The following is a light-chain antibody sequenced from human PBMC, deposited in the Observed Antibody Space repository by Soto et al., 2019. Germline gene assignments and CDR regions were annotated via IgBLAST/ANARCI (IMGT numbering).Light chain of an antibody. CDR2: AAS. CDR1: QSISRY. Sequence: DIQMTQSPSSLSASVGDRVTITCRASQSISRYLNWYQQKPGKAPKLLIYAASSLQGGVPSRFSGSGSGTDFTLTISSLQPEDFATYYCQQSYSTPPGTFGQGTKPEIK. CDR3: QQSYSTPPGT. J-gene: IGKJ2*01. V-gene: IGKV1-39*01.